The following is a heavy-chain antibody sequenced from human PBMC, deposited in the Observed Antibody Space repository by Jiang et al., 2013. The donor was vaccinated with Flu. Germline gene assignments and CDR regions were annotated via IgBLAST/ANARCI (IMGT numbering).Heavy chain of an antibody. D-gene: IGHD5-24*01. V-gene: IGHV4-31*03. Sequence: APGLVKPSQTLSLTCSVSGGSINSVGYYWSWIRQHPGKGLEWIGYIYYSGKSYSNPSLQSRAIITLDTSKNHFSLTLNSVTAADTAVYYCARGGRGAVDIWGQGTMVTVSS. CDR2: IYYSGKS. CDR3: ARGGRGAVDI. J-gene: IGHJ3*02. CDR1: GGSINSVGYY.